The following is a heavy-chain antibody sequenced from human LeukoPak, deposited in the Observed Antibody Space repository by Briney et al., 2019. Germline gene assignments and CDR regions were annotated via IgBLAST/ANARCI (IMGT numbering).Heavy chain of an antibody. V-gene: IGHV1-18*04. CDR2: ISAYNGNT. Sequence: ASVYVCCKASGSTFTSYGISRVRQGPGPGLEWMGWISAYNGNTNYAQKLQGRVTMTTDTSTSTAYMELRSLRSEDTAVYYCARQPSPPGRYFDWLFYFDYWGQGTLVTVSS. J-gene: IGHJ4*02. CDR3: ARQPSPPGRYFDWLFYFDY. CDR1: GSTFTSYG. D-gene: IGHD3-9*01.